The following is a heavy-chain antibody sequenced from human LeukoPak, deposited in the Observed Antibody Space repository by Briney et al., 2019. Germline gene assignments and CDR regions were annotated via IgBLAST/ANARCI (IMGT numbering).Heavy chain of an antibody. J-gene: IGHJ4*02. CDR3: ARGPPTSSWYFDY. Sequence: SETLSLTCTVSGGSISIYYWSWIRQPPGKGLEWIGYIYYSGSTNYNPSLKSRVTISVDTSKNQFSLKLSSVTAADTAVYYCARGPPTSSWYFDYWGQGTLVTVSS. V-gene: IGHV4-59*01. CDR2: IYYSGST. D-gene: IGHD6-13*01. CDR1: GGSISIYY.